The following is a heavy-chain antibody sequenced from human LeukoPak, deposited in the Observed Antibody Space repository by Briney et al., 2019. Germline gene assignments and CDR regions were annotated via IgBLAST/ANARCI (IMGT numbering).Heavy chain of an antibody. CDR1: GYTFTSYY. CDR3: ARGGEYYYDSSGYYFDY. J-gene: IGHJ4*02. D-gene: IGHD3-22*01. V-gene: IGHV1-46*01. Sequence: ASVKVSCKASGYTFTSYYMHWVRQAPGQGLEWMGIINLSGGSTSYAQKFQGRVTMTRDTSTSTVYMELSSLRSEDTAVYYCARGGEYYYDSSGYYFDYWGQGTLVTVSS. CDR2: INLSGGST.